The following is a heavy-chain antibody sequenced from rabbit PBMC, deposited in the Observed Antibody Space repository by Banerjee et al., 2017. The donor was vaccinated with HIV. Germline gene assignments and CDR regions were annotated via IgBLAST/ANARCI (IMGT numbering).Heavy chain of an antibody. CDR3: ARDLAGVIGWNFGL. D-gene: IGHD4-1*01. Sequence: QQLEESGGDLVKPGASLTLTCTASGFSFSSGYDMCWVRQAPGKGLEWIGCIYAGSSDSTYYASWAKGRFTISRTSSTTVTLQMTSLTAADTATYFCARDLAGVIGWNFGLWGPGTLVTVS. CDR2: IYAGSSDST. V-gene: IGHV1S40*01. J-gene: IGHJ4*01. CDR1: GFSFSSGYD.